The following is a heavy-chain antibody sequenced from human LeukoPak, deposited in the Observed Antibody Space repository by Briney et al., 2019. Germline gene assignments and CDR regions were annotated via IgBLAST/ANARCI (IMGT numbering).Heavy chain of an antibody. CDR2: MYHDGYT. D-gene: IGHD2-8*01. CDR1: GGSISNTDH. J-gene: IGHJ4*02. CDR3: ARREAVTKRYYFDY. Sequence: SETLSLTCAVSGGSISNTDHWNWVRQPPGTGLEWIGEMYHDGYTNYNPSLKSRVTISLDTSKNQFSLKLSSVTAADTAVYYCARREAVTKRYYFDYWGQGTLVTVS. V-gene: IGHV4-4*02.